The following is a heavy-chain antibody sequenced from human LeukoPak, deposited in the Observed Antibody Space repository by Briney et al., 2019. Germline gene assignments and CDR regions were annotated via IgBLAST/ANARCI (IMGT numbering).Heavy chain of an antibody. V-gene: IGHV4-59*05. J-gene: IGHJ4*02. CDR2: IYYSGST. CDR1: GGSISSYY. D-gene: IGHD3-3*02. Sequence: PSETLSLTCTVSGGSISSYYWSWIRQPPGKGLEWIGSIYYSGSTYYNPSLKSRVTISVDTSKNQFSLKLSSVTAADTAVYYCARQSKGVIILGYWGQGTLVTVSS. CDR3: ARQSKGVIILGY.